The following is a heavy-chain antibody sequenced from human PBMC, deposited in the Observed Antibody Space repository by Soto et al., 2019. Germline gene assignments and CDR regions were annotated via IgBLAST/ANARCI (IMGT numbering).Heavy chain of an antibody. CDR2: ISSRSSYI. J-gene: IGHJ6*02. CDR3: ARRGRIFGVVIPYYYYGMDV. Sequence: PGGSLRLSCAASGFTFSSYSMNWVRQAPGKGLEWVSSISSRSSYIYYAASVKCRCTISRDNAKNSLYLQMNSLRAEDTAVYYCARRGRIFGVVIPYYYYGMDVWGQGTTVTVSS. CDR1: GFTFSSYS. D-gene: IGHD3-3*01. V-gene: IGHV3-21*01.